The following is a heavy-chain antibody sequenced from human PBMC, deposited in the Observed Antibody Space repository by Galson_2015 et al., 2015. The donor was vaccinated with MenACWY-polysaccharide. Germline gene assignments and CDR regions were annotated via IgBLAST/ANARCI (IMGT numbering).Heavy chain of an antibody. CDR2: IWYDGSNK. V-gene: IGHV3-33*01. CDR3: ARDSSGRGSWFDP. J-gene: IGHJ5*02. CDR1: GFTFSSYG. D-gene: IGHD3-10*01. Sequence: SLRLSCAASGFTFSSYGMHWVRQAPGKGLEWVAVIWYDGSNKYYADSVKGRFTISRDNSKNTLYLQMNSLRAEDTAVYYCARDSSGRGSWFDPWGQGTLVTVSS.